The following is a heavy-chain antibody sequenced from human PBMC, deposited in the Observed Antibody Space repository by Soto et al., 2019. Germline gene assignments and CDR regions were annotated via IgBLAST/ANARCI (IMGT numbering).Heavy chain of an antibody. CDR3: ARDWITMVRGVIANYGMDV. V-gene: IGHV1-69*08. J-gene: IGHJ6*02. D-gene: IGHD3-10*01. CDR2: IIPILGIA. Sequence: QVQLVQSGAEVKKPGSSVKVSCKASGGTFSSYTISWVRQAPGQGLEWMGRIIPILGIANYAQKFQGRVTITADKATSTAYMELSSGRSEDTAVYYCARDWITMVRGVIANYGMDVWCQGTTVTVSS. CDR1: GGTFSSYT.